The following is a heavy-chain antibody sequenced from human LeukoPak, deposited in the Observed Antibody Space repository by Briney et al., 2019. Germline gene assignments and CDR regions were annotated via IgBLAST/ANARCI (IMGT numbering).Heavy chain of an antibody. J-gene: IGHJ4*02. CDR1: GFALSRHG. Sequence: GGSLRLSCIASGFALSRHGMHWVRQPPGKGLEWVAFVRYDGSDKYYADSVKGRFTVSRDNSNNALDLQMNTLTVEDTAVYYCARALSSTGGSYYFDSWGQGTLVTVSS. V-gene: IGHV3-30*02. CDR2: VRYDGSDK. D-gene: IGHD1-14*01. CDR3: ARALSSTGGSYYFDS.